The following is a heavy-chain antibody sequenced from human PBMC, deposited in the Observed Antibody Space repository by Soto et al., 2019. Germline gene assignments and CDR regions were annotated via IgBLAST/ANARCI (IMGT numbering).Heavy chain of an antibody. CDR1: GYSFTSYW. J-gene: IGHJ6*02. D-gene: IGHD1-26*01. Sequence: PGESLKISCKGSGYSFTSYWIGWVRQMPGKGLEWMGIIYPGDSDTRYSPSFQGQVTISADKSISTAYLQWSSLKASDTAMYYCARHPRLGGIVGAINPYGMDVWGQGTTVTVSS. CDR2: IYPGDSDT. CDR3: ARHPRLGGIVGAINPYGMDV. V-gene: IGHV5-51*01.